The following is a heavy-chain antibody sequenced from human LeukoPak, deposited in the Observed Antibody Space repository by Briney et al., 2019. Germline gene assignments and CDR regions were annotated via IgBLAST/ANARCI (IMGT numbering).Heavy chain of an antibody. CDR3: ARGGNREFDY. CDR1: GFIVSSNY. D-gene: IGHD2/OR15-2a*01. Sequence: GWSLRLSCAASGFIVSSNYMSWVRQAPGEGLEWVSVIYSGDSTYYADSVRGRFTISRDNSKNTLYLQMNSLRAEDTAVYFCARGGNREFDYWGQGTLVTVSS. V-gene: IGHV3-53*01. CDR2: IYSGDST. J-gene: IGHJ4*02.